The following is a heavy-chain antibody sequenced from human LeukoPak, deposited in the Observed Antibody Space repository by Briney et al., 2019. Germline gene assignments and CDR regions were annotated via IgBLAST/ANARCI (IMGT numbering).Heavy chain of an antibody. Sequence: SETLSLTCTVSGYSISSGYYWGWIRQPPGKGLEWIGNIYHSGSTYYNPSLKSRVTISVDTSKNQFSLKLSSVTAADTAVYYCAREPGWYPYYFDYWGQGTLVTVSS. J-gene: IGHJ4*02. CDR3: AREPGWYPYYFDY. V-gene: IGHV4-38-2*02. D-gene: IGHD6-19*01. CDR1: GYSISSGYY. CDR2: IYHSGST.